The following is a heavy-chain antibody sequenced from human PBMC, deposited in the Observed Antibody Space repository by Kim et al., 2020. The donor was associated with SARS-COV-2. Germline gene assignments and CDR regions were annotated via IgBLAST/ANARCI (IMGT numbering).Heavy chain of an antibody. CDR1: GGSISSGGYY. V-gene: IGHV4-31*03. D-gene: IGHD3-3*01. CDR2: IYYSVST. CDR3: ARGTHDFWSGPIDY. Sequence: SETLSLTCTVSGGSISSGGYYWSWIRQHPGKGLERIGYIYYSVSTYYNPSHKSRVTISVDTSKNQFSLKLSSVTAADTAVYYCARGTHDFWSGPIDYWGQGTLVTVSS. J-gene: IGHJ4*02.